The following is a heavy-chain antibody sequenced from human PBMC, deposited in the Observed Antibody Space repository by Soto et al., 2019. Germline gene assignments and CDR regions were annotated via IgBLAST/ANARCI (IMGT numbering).Heavy chain of an antibody. CDR2: ISGSGGST. V-gene: IGHV3-23*01. D-gene: IGHD4-17*01. Sequence: EVQLLESGGGLVQPGGSLRLSCAASGFTFSSYAMSWVRQAPGKGLEWVSAISGSGGSTYYADSVKGRFTISRDNSKNTLYLQMDSLRAEDTAVYYCATTVTTPYYYYGMDVWGQGTTVTVSS. CDR1: GFTFSSYA. CDR3: ATTVTTPYYYYGMDV. J-gene: IGHJ6*02.